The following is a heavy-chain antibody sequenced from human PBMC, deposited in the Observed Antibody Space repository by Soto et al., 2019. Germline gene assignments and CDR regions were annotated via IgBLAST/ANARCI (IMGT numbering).Heavy chain of an antibody. CDR2: IIPILGIA. J-gene: IGHJ4*02. Sequence: QVQLVQSGAEVKKPGSSVKVSCKASGGTFSSYTISWVRQAPGQGLEWMGRIIPILGIANYAQKFQGRVTITADKSTSTAYMELSSLRSEDTAVYYCARGLDYYGAGSYLDYWGQGTLVTVSS. D-gene: IGHD3-10*01. CDR1: GGTFSSYT. CDR3: ARGLDYYGAGSYLDY. V-gene: IGHV1-69*02.